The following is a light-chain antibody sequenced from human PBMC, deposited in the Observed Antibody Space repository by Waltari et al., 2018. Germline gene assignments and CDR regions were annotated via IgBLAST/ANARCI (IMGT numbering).Light chain of an antibody. CDR1: QSISSW. J-gene: IGKJ4*01. CDR3: QQGNDFPLT. CDR2: DAS. V-gene: IGKV1-5*01. Sequence: GDRVTITCRASQSISSWLAWYQQKPGKAPKLLIYDASSLESGVPSRFSGSGSGTEFTLTISSLQPDDFATYYCQQGNDFPLTFGGGTKVEMK.